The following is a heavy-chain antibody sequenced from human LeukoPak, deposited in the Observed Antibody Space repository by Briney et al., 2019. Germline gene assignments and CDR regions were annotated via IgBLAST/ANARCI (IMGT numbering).Heavy chain of an antibody. CDR3: AKTPLMYYYDSSVDY. Sequence: GGSLRLSCAASGFTFSSYAMSWVRQAPGKGLEWVSAISGSGGSTYYADSVKGLFTISRDNSKNTLYLQMNSLRAEDTAVYYCAKTPLMYYYDSSVDYWGQGTLVTVSS. V-gene: IGHV3-23*01. J-gene: IGHJ4*02. CDR2: ISGSGGST. CDR1: GFTFSSYA. D-gene: IGHD3-22*01.